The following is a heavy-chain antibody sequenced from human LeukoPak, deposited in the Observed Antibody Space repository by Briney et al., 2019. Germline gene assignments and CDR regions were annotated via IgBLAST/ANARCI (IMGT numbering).Heavy chain of an antibody. D-gene: IGHD3-3*01. J-gene: IGHJ4*02. V-gene: IGHV3-30*18. CDR2: ISYDGSNK. CDR1: GFTVSTVY. CDR3: AKERYYDFWSGYYLDY. Sequence: GRSLRLSCAASGFTVSTVYMSWVRQAPGKGLEWVAVISYDGSNKYYADSVKGRFTISRDNSKNTLYLQMNSLRAEDTAVYYCAKERYYDFWSGYYLDYWGQGTLVTVSS.